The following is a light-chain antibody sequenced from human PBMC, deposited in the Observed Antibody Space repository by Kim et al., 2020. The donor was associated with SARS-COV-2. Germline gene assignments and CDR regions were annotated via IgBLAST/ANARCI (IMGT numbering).Light chain of an antibody. J-gene: IGKJ2*03. Sequence: EIVLTQSPATLSLSPGERATLSCRARQSVSSYLAWYQQKPGQAPRLLIYDASTSATGIPARFSGSGSGTDFTLTISSLEPEDFAVYYCQQRSNWPPYSFGQGTKLEI. CDR3: QQRSNWPPYS. CDR1: QSVSSY. CDR2: DAS. V-gene: IGKV3-11*01.